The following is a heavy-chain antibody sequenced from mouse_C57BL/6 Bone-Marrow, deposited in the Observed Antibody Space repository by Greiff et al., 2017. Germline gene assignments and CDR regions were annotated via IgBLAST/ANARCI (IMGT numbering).Heavy chain of an antibody. J-gene: IGHJ4*01. CDR1: GYTFTSYW. Sequence: QVQLQQPGAELVRPGSSVKLSCKASGYTFTSYWMGWVKQRPGQGLEWIGNIYPSDSETHYNQKFKDKATLTVDKSSSTAYMQLSSLTSEDSAVYYCAIYGSSYDAMDYWGQGTSVTVSS. D-gene: IGHD1-1*01. CDR2: IYPSDSET. CDR3: AIYGSSYDAMDY. V-gene: IGHV1-61*01.